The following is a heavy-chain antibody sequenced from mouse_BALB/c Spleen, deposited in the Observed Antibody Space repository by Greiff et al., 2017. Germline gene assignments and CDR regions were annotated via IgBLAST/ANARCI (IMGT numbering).Heavy chain of an antibody. V-gene: IGHV14-3*02. J-gene: IGHJ4*01. CDR3: ARGGNYVGYYAMDY. CDR2: IDPANGNT. D-gene: IGHD2-1*01. Sequence: EVQLKESGAELVKPGASVKLSCTASGFNIKDTYMHWVKQRPEQGLEWIGRIDPANGNTKYDPKFQGKATITADTSSNTAYLQLSSLTSEDTAVYYCARGGNYVGYYAMDYWGQGTSVTVSS. CDR1: GFNIKDTY.